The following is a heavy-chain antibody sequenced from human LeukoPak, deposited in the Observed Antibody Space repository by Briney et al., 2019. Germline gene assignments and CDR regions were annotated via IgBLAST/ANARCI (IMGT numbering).Heavy chain of an antibody. CDR3: IYYGSGSYYRYYFDY. CDR1: GFTLSSYW. Sequence: GGSLRLSCAASGFTLSSYWMHWVRQAPGKGLVWVSRINRDGSTTSYADSVKSRFTISRDNAKNTLYLQMNSLRAEDTAVYYCIYYGSGSYYRYYFDYWGQGTLVTVSS. J-gene: IGHJ4*02. V-gene: IGHV3-74*01. D-gene: IGHD3-10*01. CDR2: INRDGSTT.